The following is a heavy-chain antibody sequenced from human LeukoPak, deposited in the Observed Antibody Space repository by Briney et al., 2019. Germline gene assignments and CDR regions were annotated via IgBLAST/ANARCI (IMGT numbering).Heavy chain of an antibody. D-gene: IGHD1-26*01. J-gene: IGHJ4*02. CDR3: ARDIPGSYVVNFDY. V-gene: IGHV3-11*01. CDR2: ISSSGSTI. Sequence: GGSLRLSCAASGFTFSDYYMSWIRQAPGTGLEWVSYISSSGSTIYYAASVTGRFTIPRDNAKNSLYLQMNSLRAEDTAVYYCARDIPGSYVVNFDYWGQGTLVTVSS. CDR1: GFTFSDYY.